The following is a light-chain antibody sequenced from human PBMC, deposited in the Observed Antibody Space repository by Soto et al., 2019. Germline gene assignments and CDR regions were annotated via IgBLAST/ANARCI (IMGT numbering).Light chain of an antibody. V-gene: IGKV1-39*01. CDR1: QSISNY. CDR3: QQSYSTPLT. CDR2: VAS. J-gene: IGKJ4*01. Sequence: DLHLSQSPTSLFAFLVYRDTIPYSSRQSISNYLNWYQQKPGKAPKLLIFVASSLQSGVPSRFSGSGSGTDFTLTISNLQPEDFATYYCQQSYSTPLTFGGGTKVDIK.